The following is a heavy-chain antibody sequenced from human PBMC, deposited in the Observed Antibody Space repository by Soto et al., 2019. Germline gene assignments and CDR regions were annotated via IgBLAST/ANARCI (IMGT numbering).Heavy chain of an antibody. J-gene: IGHJ4*02. V-gene: IGHV5-10-1*03. D-gene: IGHD1-1*01. CDR2: IDPSDSYT. CDR1: GYKFIGYW. CDR3: VRHGNGTPYYFDF. Sequence: EVQLVQSGAEGKKPGESLTISCKGSGYKFIGYWISWLRQMPGKGLEWVGRIDPSDSYTSYSPSFQGHVTISVDKSISTAYLQWRSLQASDTAKYYCVRHGNGTPYYFDFWGRGTLVPVSS.